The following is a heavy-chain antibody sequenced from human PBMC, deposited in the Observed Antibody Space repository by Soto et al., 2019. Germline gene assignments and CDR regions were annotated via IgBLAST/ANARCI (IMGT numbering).Heavy chain of an antibody. CDR2: IIPKLGSA. CDR1: GGGNLRDYR. J-gene: IGHJ4*02. V-gene: IGHV1-69*13. D-gene: IGHD2-21*01. Sequence: SVKVSCKAPGGGNLRDYRTTWVRRAPGQGLEWMGGIIPKLGSANYAQNFQGRVTVTADESTNTVYMELRSLRSDDTAVYYCARGGDGYSFGAVYWGQGTPVTVSS. CDR3: ARGGDGYSFGAVY.